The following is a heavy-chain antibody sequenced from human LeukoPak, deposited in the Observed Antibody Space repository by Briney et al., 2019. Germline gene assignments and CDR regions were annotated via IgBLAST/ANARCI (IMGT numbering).Heavy chain of an antibody. D-gene: IGHD6-13*01. Sequence: SETLSLTCTVSGGSISSYYWSWIRQPAGKGLEWIGYIYTSGSTNYNPSLESRVTISVDTSKNQFSLKLSSVTAADTAVYYCARAPYSSSWPDYWGQGTLVTVSS. J-gene: IGHJ4*02. CDR3: ARAPYSSSWPDY. CDR2: IYTSGST. CDR1: GGSISSYY. V-gene: IGHV4-4*09.